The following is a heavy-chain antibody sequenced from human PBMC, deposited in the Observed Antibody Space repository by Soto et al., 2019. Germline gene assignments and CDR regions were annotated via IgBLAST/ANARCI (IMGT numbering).Heavy chain of an antibody. CDR3: AKDSREGYFDWLLLNWFDP. V-gene: IGHV3-23*01. D-gene: IGHD3-9*01. Sequence: PGGSLRLSGAASGFTFSSYAMSWVRQAPGKGLEWVSAISGSGGSTYYADSVKGRFTISRDNSKNTLYLQMNSLRAEDTAVYYCAKDSREGYFDWLLLNWFDPWGQGTLVTVSS. J-gene: IGHJ5*02. CDR2: ISGSGGST. CDR1: GFTFSSYA.